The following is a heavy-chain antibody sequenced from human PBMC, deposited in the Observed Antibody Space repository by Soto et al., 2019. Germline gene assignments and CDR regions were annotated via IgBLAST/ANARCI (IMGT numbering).Heavy chain of an antibody. Sequence: EVQLVESGGGLVQPGGSLRLSCAASGFTFTNYWMHWVRQAPGKGLQWVARVDGEGSGTSYADSVKGRFTISRDNAKNTLSLQMNSLRADDTAVYYCGSVFEHWGWGTLV. CDR2: VDGEGSGT. J-gene: IGHJ4*02. CDR1: GFTFTNYW. V-gene: IGHV3-74*01. CDR3: GSVFEH. D-gene: IGHD1-26*01.